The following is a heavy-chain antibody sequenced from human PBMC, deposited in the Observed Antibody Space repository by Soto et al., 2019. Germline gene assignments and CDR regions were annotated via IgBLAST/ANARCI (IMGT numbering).Heavy chain of an antibody. CDR2: INPNSGGT. J-gene: IGHJ4*02. V-gene: IGHV1-2*04. Sequence: ASVKVSCKASGYTFTSYGISWVRQAPGQGLEWMGWINPNSGGTNYAQKFQGWVTMSRDTSISTAYMELSRLRSDDTAVYYCAISNSSGWTFDYWGQGTLVTVSS. CDR3: AISNSSGWTFDY. CDR1: GYTFTSYG. D-gene: IGHD6-19*01.